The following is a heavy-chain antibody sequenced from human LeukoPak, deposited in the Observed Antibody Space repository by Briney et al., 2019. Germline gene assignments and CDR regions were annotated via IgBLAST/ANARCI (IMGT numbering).Heavy chain of an antibody. CDR3: AREGEWYYGMDV. CDR1: GGSFSGYY. J-gene: IGHJ6*02. D-gene: IGHD2-21*01. Sequence: PSETLSLTCAVYGGSFSGYYWSWIRQPPGKGLEWIGYIYYSGSTYYNPSLKSRVTISVDTSKNQFSLKLSSVTAADTAVYYCAREGEWYYGMDVWGQGTTVTVSS. CDR2: IYYSGST. V-gene: IGHV4-34*09.